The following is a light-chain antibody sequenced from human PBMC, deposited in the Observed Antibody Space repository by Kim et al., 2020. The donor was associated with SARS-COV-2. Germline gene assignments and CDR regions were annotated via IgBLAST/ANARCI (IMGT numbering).Light chain of an antibody. CDR2: GTS. Sequence: LSPGERATLSCRASQSIAPNHLAWFQQKPGQAPRLLIYGTSSRATGIPDRFSASESGTDFTLTISRLEPEDVAVNFCQEYDRPPYTFGQGTKLEIK. CDR3: QEYDRPPYT. V-gene: IGKV3-20*01. CDR1: QSIAPNH. J-gene: IGKJ2*01.